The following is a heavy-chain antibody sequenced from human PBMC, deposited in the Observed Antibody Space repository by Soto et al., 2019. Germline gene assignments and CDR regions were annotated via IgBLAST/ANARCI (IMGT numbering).Heavy chain of an antibody. CDR1: GFTFTSSA. Sequence: QMQLVQSGPGVKKPGTSVKVSCKASGFTFTSSAVQWVRQARGQRLEWIGWIVVGSGNTNYAQKFQERVTITRDMSTSIAYMELSSLRSEDTAVYYCAAVDAGGYFDYWGQGTLVTVSS. CDR2: IVVGSGNT. J-gene: IGHJ4*02. D-gene: IGHD2-21*01. V-gene: IGHV1-58*01. CDR3: AAVDAGGYFDY.